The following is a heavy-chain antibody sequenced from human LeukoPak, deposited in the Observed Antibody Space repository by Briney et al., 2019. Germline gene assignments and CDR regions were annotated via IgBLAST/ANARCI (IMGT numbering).Heavy chain of an antibody. J-gene: IGHJ4*02. CDR2: IDTGSSTI. Sequence: PGRCLRLSCAASGFTFCTYAINWLRQAPGKGLGWLSYIDTGSSTIYYADSVNGPFITSRDNTKNSLYLQMNSPKPEDTAVYYCATNYHSGSWPLDYWGQGTLVTVSS. CDR3: ATNYHSGSWPLDY. CDR1: GFTFCTYA. D-gene: IGHD4/OR15-4a*01. V-gene: IGHV3-48*03.